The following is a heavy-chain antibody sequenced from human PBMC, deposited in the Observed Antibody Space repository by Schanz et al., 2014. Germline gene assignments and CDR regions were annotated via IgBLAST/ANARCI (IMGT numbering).Heavy chain of an antibody. V-gene: IGHV3-23*01. CDR3: AKDSCSSTTCYGYGMDV. D-gene: IGHD2-2*01. Sequence: EGQLLESGGGLIQPGGSLRLSCAASGFTFSSYAMSWVRQAPGKGLEWVSTISASGGSTYYADSVKGRFTISRDNSKRTLYLEINDPRAEDTAVYYCAKDSCSSTTCYGYGMDVWGQGTTVTVSS. CDR2: ISASGGST. CDR1: GFTFSSYA. J-gene: IGHJ6*02.